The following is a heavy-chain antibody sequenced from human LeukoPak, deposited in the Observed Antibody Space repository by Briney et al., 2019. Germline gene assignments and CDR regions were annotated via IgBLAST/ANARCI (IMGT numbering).Heavy chain of an antibody. D-gene: IGHD4-17*01. CDR2: IYYSGST. J-gene: IGHJ4*02. V-gene: IGHV4-59*01. Sequence: SETLSLTCTVSGGSISSYYWSWIRQPPGKGLEWIGYIYYSGSTNYNPSLKSRVTISVDTSKNQFSLKLSSVTAADTAVYYCARYTTVVSYFDYWGQGTLVTVSS. CDR3: ARYTTVVSYFDY. CDR1: GGSISSYY.